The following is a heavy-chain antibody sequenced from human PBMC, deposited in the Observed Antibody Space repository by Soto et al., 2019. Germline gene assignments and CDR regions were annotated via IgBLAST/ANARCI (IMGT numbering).Heavy chain of an antibody. CDR3: ARDRDYYKADY. J-gene: IGHJ4*01. D-gene: IGHD3-10*01. CDR2: ISSSSSTI. V-gene: IGHV3-48*01. Sequence: GGSLRLSCAASGFTFSSYSMNWVRQAPGKGLEWVSYISSSSSTIYYADSVKGRFTISRDNAKNSLFLQMNSLRAEDTAVYYCARDRDYYKADYWGQGTLVTVSS. CDR1: GFTFSSYS.